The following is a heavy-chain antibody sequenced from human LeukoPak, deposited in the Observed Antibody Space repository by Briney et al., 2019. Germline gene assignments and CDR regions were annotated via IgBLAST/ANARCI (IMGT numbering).Heavy chain of an antibody. V-gene: IGHV4-39*01. D-gene: IGHD3-9*01. CDR1: GGSISSSSYY. CDR2: IYYSGST. CDR3: ARALDILTGYSQGYYGMDV. Sequence: SETLSLTCTVSGGSISSSSYYWGWIRQPPGKGLEWIGSIYYSGSTYYNPSLKSRVTISVDTSKNQFSLKLSSVTAADTAVYYCARALDILTGYSQGYYGMDVWGQGTTVTVSS. J-gene: IGHJ6*02.